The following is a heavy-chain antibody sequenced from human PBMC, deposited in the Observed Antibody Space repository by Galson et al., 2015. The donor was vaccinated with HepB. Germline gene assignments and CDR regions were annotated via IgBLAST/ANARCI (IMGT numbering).Heavy chain of an antibody. D-gene: IGHD5/OR15-5a*01. V-gene: IGHV1-69*13. Sequence: SVKVSCKASGGTFSSYAISWVRQAPGQGLEWMGGIIPIFGAANYAQKFQGRVTITADESTSTAYMELSSLRSEDTAVYYCAKTLRYYMDVWGKGTTVTVSS. J-gene: IGHJ6*03. CDR1: GGTFSSYA. CDR2: IIPIFGAA. CDR3: AKTLRYYMDV.